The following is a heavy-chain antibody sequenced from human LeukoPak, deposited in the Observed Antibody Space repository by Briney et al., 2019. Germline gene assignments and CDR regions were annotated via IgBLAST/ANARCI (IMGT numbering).Heavy chain of an antibody. CDR3: ARDARDGYGGNPFDY. CDR2: IRGSGRTT. D-gene: IGHD4-23*01. Sequence: PGGSLRLSCAASGFSFRSYSMNWVRQAPGKGLEWVSVIRGSGRTTYYADSVKGRFTISRDNSKNTLYLQMNSLRAEDTAVYYCARDARDGYGGNPFDYWGQGTLVTVSS. J-gene: IGHJ4*02. V-gene: IGHV3-23*01. CDR1: GFSFRSYS.